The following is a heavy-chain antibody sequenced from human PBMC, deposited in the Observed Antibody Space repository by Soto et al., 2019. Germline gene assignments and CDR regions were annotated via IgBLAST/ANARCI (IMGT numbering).Heavy chain of an antibody. CDR1: GGSISSSRYY. D-gene: IGHD3-3*01. CDR3: ARHARHYDFWSGYPAGWFDP. CDR2: IYYSGST. Sequence: SETLSLTCTVSGGSISSSRYYWGWIRQPPGKGLEWIGSIYYSGSTYYNPSLKSRVTISVDTSKNQFSLKLSSVTAADTAVYYCARHARHYDFWSGYPAGWFDPWGQGTLVTVSS. J-gene: IGHJ5*02. V-gene: IGHV4-39*01.